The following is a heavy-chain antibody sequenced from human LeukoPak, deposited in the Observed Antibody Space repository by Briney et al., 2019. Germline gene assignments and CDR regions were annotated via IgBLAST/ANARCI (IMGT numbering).Heavy chain of an antibody. Sequence: GGSLRLSCAASGFTISNAWMSWVRQAPGKGLEWVGRIKSKANGETTDYAASMRGRFTISRDDPKNTLYLQMNSLKTEDTAVYYCTALDCGGDCFFIYWGQGTLVTVSS. CDR3: TALDCGGDCFFIY. V-gene: IGHV3-15*01. D-gene: IGHD2-21*02. J-gene: IGHJ4*02. CDR2: IKSKANGETT. CDR1: GFTISNAW.